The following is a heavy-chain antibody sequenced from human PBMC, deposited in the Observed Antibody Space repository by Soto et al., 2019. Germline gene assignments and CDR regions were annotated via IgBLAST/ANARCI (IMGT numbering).Heavy chain of an antibody. CDR2: IYWDGEK. J-gene: IGHJ3*02. CDR1: GFSLITTGAG. D-gene: IGHD3-10*01. Sequence: QITLKESGPTLVQPTQTLTLTCSFSGFSLITTGAGVGWIRQPPGKAPEWLALIYWDGEKRYSPALKSRLTITKDSSKNQVVLTMTNMDTVDTATCYCARRQSIMIRGANAFDIWGQGTFLSVSS. CDR3: ARRQSIMIRGANAFDI. V-gene: IGHV2-5*02.